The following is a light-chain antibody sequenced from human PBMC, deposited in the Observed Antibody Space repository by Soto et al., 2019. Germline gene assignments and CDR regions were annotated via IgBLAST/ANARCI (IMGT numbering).Light chain of an antibody. V-gene: IGLV2-11*01. CDR1: SGDVGAYDR. Sequence: QSALTQPRSVSRSPGQSVTISCTGTSGDVGAYDRVSWYQHHPTKAPKLIIYDVTNRPSGVPYRFSGSKSGSTASLTISGPQAEDESDYYCCSHAGGSSWVFGGGTKLTVL. J-gene: IGLJ3*02. CDR2: DVT. CDR3: CSHAGGSSWV.